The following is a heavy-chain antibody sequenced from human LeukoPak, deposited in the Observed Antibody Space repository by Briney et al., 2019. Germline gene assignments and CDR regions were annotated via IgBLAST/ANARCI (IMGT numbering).Heavy chain of an antibody. Sequence: ASVKVSCKASGYTFTSYYMHWVRQAPGQGLEGMGVINPTGGSTGYAQKFQGRVTMTRDMSTSTDYMELSSLRSEDTAIYYCARDNSVGDNAWWFDPWGQGTLVTVSS. CDR1: GYTFTSYY. CDR3: ARDNSVGDNAWWFDP. D-gene: IGHD1-26*01. CDR2: INPTGGST. V-gene: IGHV1-46*01. J-gene: IGHJ5*02.